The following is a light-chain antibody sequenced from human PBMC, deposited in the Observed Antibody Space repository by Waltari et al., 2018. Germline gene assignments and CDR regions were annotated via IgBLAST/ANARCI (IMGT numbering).Light chain of an antibody. V-gene: IGKV3-15*01. CDR1: QSVSSN. CDR3: QQYNNWPLMYT. Sequence: EIVMTQSPATLSVSPGERATLSCRASQSVSSNVAWYQQKPGQAPRLLIYGASTRATGMPARFSGSGSGTEFTLTISSLQSEDFAVYYCQQYNNWPLMYTFGQGTKLEIK. CDR2: GAS. J-gene: IGKJ2*01.